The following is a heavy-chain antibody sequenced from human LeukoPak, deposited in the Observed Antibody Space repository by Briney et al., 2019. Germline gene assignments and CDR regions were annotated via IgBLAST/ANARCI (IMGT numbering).Heavy chain of an antibody. V-gene: IGHV3-30*02. CDR2: IRYDGSNK. CDR3: AKDTAGFGELLLDY. CDR1: GFTFSSYG. Sequence: GGSLRLXCAASGFTFSSYGMHWDRQAPGKGLEWVAFIRYDGSNKYYADSVKGRFTISRDNSKNTLYLQMNSLRAEDTAVYYCAKDTAGFGELLLDYWGQGTLVTVSS. D-gene: IGHD3-10*01. J-gene: IGHJ4*02.